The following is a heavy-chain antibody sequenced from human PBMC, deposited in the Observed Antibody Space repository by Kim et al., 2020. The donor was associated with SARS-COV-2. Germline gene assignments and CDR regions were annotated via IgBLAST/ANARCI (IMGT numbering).Heavy chain of an antibody. CDR3: ARGWIAAAGYFDY. J-gene: IGHJ4*02. Sequence: YAQKCQGSVTITADESTSTAYMELSSLRSEDTAVYYCARGWIAAAGYFDYWGQGTLVTVSS. D-gene: IGHD6-13*01. V-gene: IGHV1-69*01.